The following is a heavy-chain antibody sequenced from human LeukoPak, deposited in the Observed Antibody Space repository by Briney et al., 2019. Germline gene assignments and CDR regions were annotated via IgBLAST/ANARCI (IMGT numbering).Heavy chain of an antibody. D-gene: IGHD1-26*01. J-gene: IGHJ4*02. CDR3: ARDAFNTASYYPYY. V-gene: IGHV3-30*03. CDR2: ISYDGSNK. CDR1: GFTFSSYG. Sequence: GGSLRLSCAASGFTFSSYGMHWVRQAPGKGLEWVAVISYDGSNKYYADSVKGRFTISRDNSKDTLYLQMDSLRAEDTDVYCCARDAFNTASYYPYYCGQGTLVTVSS.